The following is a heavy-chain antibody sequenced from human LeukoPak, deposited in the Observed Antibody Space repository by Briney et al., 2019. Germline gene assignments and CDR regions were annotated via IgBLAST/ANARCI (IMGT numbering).Heavy chain of an antibody. D-gene: IGHD6-19*01. CDR2: IYSGGST. V-gene: IGHV3-66*01. CDR1: GFTVSSNY. Sequence: QPGGSLRLSCAASGFTVSSNYMSWVRRAPGKGLEWVSVIYSGGSTYYADSVKGRFTISRDNSKNTLYLQMNSLRAEDTAVYYCAREKGIAVAGHFDYWGQGTLVTVSS. J-gene: IGHJ4*02. CDR3: AREKGIAVAGHFDY.